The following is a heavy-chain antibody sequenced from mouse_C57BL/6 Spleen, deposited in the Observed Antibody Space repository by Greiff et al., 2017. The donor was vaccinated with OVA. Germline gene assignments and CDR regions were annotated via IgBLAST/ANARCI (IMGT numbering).Heavy chain of an antibody. D-gene: IGHD1-1*01. CDR1: GYTFTSYW. J-gene: IGHJ2*01. CDR2: IHPNSGST. V-gene: IGHV1-64*01. CDR3: ARITTVVEFDY. Sequence: QVQLQQPGAELVKPGASVKLSCKASGYTFTSYWMHWVKQRPGQGLEWIGMIHPNSGSTNYNEKFKSKATLTVDKSSSTAYMQLSSLTSEDSAVYYCARITTVVEFDYWGQGTTLTVSS.